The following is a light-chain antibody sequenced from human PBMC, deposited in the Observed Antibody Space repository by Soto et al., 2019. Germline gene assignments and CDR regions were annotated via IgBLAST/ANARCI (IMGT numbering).Light chain of an antibody. CDR2: LAS. J-gene: IGKJ2*01. Sequence: DIVMTQSPLSLPVTPGEPASISCRSSQSLLYSNGNNYLDWYLQKPGQSPQLLIYLASSRASGVPDRFSGSGSGTDFTLKLSRVEAEDVGVYYFMQPLPTPYTFVQGTKLEIK. CDR3: MQPLPTPYT. CDR1: QSLLYSNGNNY. V-gene: IGKV2-28*01.